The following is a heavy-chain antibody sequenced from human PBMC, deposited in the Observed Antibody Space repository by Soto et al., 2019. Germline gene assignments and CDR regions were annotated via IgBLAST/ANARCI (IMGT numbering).Heavy chain of an antibody. CDR1: GYTFTSYG. CDR3: ARAAAYIAARGSLLYYYYGMDV. J-gene: IGHJ6*02. V-gene: IGHV1-18*04. D-gene: IGHD6-25*01. Sequence: VASVKVSCKASGYTFTSYGISWVRQAPGQGLEWMGWISACNGNTNYAQKLQGRVTMTTDTSTSTAYMNLRSLISVDTTVFCCARAAAYIAARGSLLYYYYGMDVWGQGTTVTVS. CDR2: ISACNGNT.